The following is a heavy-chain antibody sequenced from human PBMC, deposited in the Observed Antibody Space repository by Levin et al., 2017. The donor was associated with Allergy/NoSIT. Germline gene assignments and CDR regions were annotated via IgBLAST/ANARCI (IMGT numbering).Heavy chain of an antibody. J-gene: IGHJ4*02. CDR1: GFTVSSNY. Sequence: GGSLRLSCAASGFTVSSNYVNWVRQAPGKGLEWVSVIYVGGSTYYADSVKGRFTISRDNSKNTVYLQMNSLRAEDTAVYYCARAYNWNVPYFDYWGQGTLVTVSS. V-gene: IGHV3-66*01. CDR3: ARAYNWNVPYFDY. D-gene: IGHD1-20*01. CDR2: IYVGGST.